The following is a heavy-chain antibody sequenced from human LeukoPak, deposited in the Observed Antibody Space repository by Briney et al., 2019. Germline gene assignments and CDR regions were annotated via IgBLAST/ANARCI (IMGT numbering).Heavy chain of an antibody. CDR1: GGSFSGYY. CDR2: INHSGST. J-gene: IGHJ4*02. Sequence: KTSETLSLTCAVYGGSFSGYYWSWIRQPPGKGLEWIGEINHSGSTNYNPSLKSRVTISVDTSKNQFSLKLSSVTAADTAVYYCARGSTGIAVAGTYYFDYWGQGTLVTVSS. D-gene: IGHD6-19*01. V-gene: IGHV4-34*01. CDR3: ARGSTGIAVAGTYYFDY.